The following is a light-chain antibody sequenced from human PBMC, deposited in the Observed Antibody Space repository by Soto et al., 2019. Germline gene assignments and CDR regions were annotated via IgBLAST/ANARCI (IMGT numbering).Light chain of an antibody. CDR1: QSVGRSY. CDR3: QQYDGSPIT. Sequence: DIVLTHSQGTLSFWPWGIESLXLTSSQSVGRSYLAWYQQKPGQAPRLLISSASKRATGIPDRFSGGGSGTDFTLTISRVEPEDFALYICQQYDGSPITFGQGTRLEIK. V-gene: IGKV3-20*01. CDR2: SAS. J-gene: IGKJ5*01.